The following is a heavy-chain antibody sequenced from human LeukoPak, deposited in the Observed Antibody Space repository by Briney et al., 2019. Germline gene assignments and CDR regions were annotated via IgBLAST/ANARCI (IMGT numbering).Heavy chain of an antibody. V-gene: IGHV1-8*01. CDR2: MNPKSGNT. Sequence: ASVKVSCKTSGYTFTTYDNNWVRQATGEGLEWMGWMNPKSGNTGYALKFQGRVTMTRNNSIGTAYMEVRSLRLDDTAVYYCTSGQGWLQPFDSWGQGVLVAVSS. CDR1: GYTFTTYD. CDR3: TSGQGWLQPFDS. J-gene: IGHJ4*02. D-gene: IGHD5-24*01.